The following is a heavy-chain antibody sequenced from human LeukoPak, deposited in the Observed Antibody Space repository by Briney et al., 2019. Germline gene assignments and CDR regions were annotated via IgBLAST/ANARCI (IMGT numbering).Heavy chain of an antibody. CDR2: INHSGST. CDR1: GGSFSGYY. CDR3: AGRDIVVVPAATQPLRLDY. J-gene: IGHJ4*02. V-gene: IGHV4-34*01. Sequence: PSETLSLTCAVYGGSFSGYYWSWIRQPPGKGLEWIGEINHSGSTNYNPSLKSRVTISVDTSKNQFSLKLSSVTAADTAVYYCAGRDIVVVPAATQPLRLDYWGQGTLVTVSS. D-gene: IGHD2-2*01.